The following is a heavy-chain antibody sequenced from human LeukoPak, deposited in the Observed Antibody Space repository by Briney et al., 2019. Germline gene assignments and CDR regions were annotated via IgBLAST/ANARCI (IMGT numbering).Heavy chain of an antibody. CDR1: GYTFTSYA. CDR2: IYTNTGQP. CDR3: ARGTTVTTDY. Sequence: ASVKVSCKVSGYTFTSYATNWARQAPGQGREWMGWIYTNTGQPTSTQGFRGRFIFSLYTSVTTAYLQISSLKAEDTAVYCCARGTTVTTDYWGQGTLVTVSA. D-gene: IGHD4-11*01. J-gene: IGHJ4*01. V-gene: IGHV7-4-1*02.